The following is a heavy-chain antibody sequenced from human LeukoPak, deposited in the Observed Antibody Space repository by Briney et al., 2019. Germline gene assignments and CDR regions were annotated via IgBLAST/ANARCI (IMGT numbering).Heavy chain of an antibody. CDR2: INPNSGGT. D-gene: IGHD5-24*01. Sequence: ASVKVSCKASGYTFTDYYLHWVRQAPGQGLEWMGWINPNSGGTNYTQTFQRRVTMTRDTSITTAYLELSRLRSDDTAVYYCARIGYNHYFDYWGQGTLVTVSS. V-gene: IGHV1-2*02. J-gene: IGHJ4*02. CDR1: GYTFTDYY. CDR3: ARIGYNHYFDY.